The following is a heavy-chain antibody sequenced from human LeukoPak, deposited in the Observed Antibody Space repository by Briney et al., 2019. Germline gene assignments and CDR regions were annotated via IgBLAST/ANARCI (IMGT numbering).Heavy chain of an antibody. J-gene: IGHJ5*02. D-gene: IGHD6-13*01. CDR3: ARASSSGGPNWFDP. Sequence: GGSLRLSCAASGFTFSNYAMSWVRQAPGKGLEWVSYISSSGSTIYYADSVKGRFTISRDNAKNSLYLQMNSLRAEDTAVYYCARASSSGGPNWFDPWGQGTLVTVSS. CDR2: ISSSGSTI. V-gene: IGHV3-48*04. CDR1: GFTFSNYA.